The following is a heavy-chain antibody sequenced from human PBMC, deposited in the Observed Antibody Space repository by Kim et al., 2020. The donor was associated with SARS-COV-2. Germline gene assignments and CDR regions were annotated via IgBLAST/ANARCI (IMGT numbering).Heavy chain of an antibody. CDR2: IWYDGNNK. D-gene: IGHD6-13*01. J-gene: IGHJ4*02. V-gene: IGHV3-33*06. Sequence: GGSLRRSCAASGFTFSTYGMHWVRQAPGKGLEWVAIIWYDGNNKYYADSVKGRFTISRDNSKDTLYLHMNSLRAEDTAVYFCAKDSVTYIAASGWGIDYWGQGTLVTVSS. CDR3: AKDSVTYIAASGWGIDY. CDR1: GFTFSTYG.